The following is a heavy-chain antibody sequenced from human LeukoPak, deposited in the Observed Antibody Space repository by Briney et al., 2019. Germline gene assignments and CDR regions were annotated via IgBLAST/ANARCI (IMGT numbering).Heavy chain of an antibody. V-gene: IGHV1-69*05. Sequence: SVKVSCKASGGTFSSYAINWVRQAPGQGREWMGRIIPIFGTANYAQKFQGRVTITTDESTSTAYMELSSLRSEDTAVYYCARGTTIFVESDHQPHAEFFQHWGQGPLVTVSS. CDR3: ARGTTIFVESDHQPHAEFFQH. CDR2: IIPIFGTA. D-gene: IGHD3-3*01. CDR1: GGTFSSYA. J-gene: IGHJ1*01.